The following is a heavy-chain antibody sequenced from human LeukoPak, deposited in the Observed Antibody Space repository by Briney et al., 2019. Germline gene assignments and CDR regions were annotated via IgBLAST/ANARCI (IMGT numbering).Heavy chain of an antibody. V-gene: IGHV1-2*02. CDR1: GYTFTSYD. CDR2: INPNSGGT. CDR3: ASSPYYYGSGSYSP. Sequence: GASVKVSCKASGYTFTSYDINWVRQATGQGLEWMGWINPNSGGTNYAQKFQGRVTMTRDTSISTAYMELSRLRSDDTAVYYCASSPYYYGSGSYSPWGQGTLVTVSS. D-gene: IGHD3-10*01. J-gene: IGHJ5*02.